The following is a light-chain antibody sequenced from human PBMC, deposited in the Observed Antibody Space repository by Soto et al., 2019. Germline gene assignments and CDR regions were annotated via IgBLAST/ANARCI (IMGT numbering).Light chain of an antibody. J-gene: IGLJ2*01. CDR3: TSYTTSSTVV. V-gene: IGLV2-14*03. CDR2: DVS. Sequence: QSALTQPASVSGSPGQSITISCTGTSSDVGGYNFVSWYQQHPGKAPKVMIYDVSDRPSGVSDRFSGSKSGNTASLTISGFQAEDEAHYYCTSYTTSSTVVFGGGTKLTVL. CDR1: SSDVGGYNF.